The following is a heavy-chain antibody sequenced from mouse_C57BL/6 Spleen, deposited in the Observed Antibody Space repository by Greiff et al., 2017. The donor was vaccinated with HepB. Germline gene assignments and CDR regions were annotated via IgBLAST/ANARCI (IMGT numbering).Heavy chain of an antibody. V-gene: IGHV5-6*01. CDR1: GFTFSSYG. J-gene: IGHJ2*01. Sequence: EVMLVESGGDLVKPGGSLKLSCAASGFTFSSYGMSWVRQTPDKRLEWVATISSGGSYTYYPDSVKGRFTISRDNAKNTLYLQMSSLKSEDTAMYYCARRDYSKRYFDYWGQGTTLTVSS. CDR3: ARRDYSKRYFDY. CDR2: ISSGGSYT. D-gene: IGHD2-5*01.